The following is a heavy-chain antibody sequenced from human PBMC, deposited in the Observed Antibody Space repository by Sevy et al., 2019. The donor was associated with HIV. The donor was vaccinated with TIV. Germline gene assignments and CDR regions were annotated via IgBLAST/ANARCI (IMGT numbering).Heavy chain of an antibody. D-gene: IGHD3-22*01. V-gene: IGHV3-23*01. J-gene: IGHJ5*02. CDR2: ISDSGGNT. CDR1: GFTFSSYA. CDR3: AKDPPTHNYYGSSGYFDN. Sequence: GGSLRLSCAASGFTFSSYAMSWVRQAPEKGLEWVSVISDSGGNTYYADSVKGRFTISRDNSRNTLYLQMNSLRAEDTAVYYCAKDPPTHNYYGSSGYFDNWGKGTLVTVSS.